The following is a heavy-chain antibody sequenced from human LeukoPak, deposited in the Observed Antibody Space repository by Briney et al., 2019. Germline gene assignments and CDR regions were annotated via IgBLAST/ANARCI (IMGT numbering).Heavy chain of an antibody. CDR2: IIPILGIA. D-gene: IGHD3-22*01. Sequence: GASGKVSCKASGGTFSSYAISWVRQAPGQGLEWRGRIIPILGIANYAQKFQGRVTITADKSTSTAYMELSSLRSEDTAVYYCARQRGIGSPNWFDPWGQGTLVTVSS. CDR1: GGTFSSYA. J-gene: IGHJ5*02. CDR3: ARQRGIGSPNWFDP. V-gene: IGHV1-69*04.